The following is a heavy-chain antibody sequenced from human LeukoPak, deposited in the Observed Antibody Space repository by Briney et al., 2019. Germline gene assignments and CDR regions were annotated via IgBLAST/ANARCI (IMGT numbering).Heavy chain of an antibody. CDR3: AREGDSSGYYLYNWFDP. D-gene: IGHD3-22*01. V-gene: IGHV4-59*01. Sequence: SETLSLTCTVSGGSISSYYWSWIRQPPGKGLVGIGYIYYSGSTNYNPSLKSRVTISVDTSKNQFSLKLSSVTAADTAVYYCAREGDSSGYYLYNWFDPWGQGTLVTVSS. J-gene: IGHJ5*02. CDR1: GGSISSYY. CDR2: IYYSGST.